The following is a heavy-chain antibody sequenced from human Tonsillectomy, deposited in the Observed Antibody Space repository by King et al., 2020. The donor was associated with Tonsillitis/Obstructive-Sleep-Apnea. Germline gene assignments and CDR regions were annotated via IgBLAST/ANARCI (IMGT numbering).Heavy chain of an antibody. CDR3: SIALGGGDAFDI. D-gene: IGHD3-16*01. Sequence: VQLVESGGGLVKPGGSLRLSCAASGFTFNNAWMNWVRQAPGKGLEWVGRIKRKTDGGTTDYAAPVKGRFTISRDDSKNTLHLQMNSLKTEDTAVYYCSIALGGGDAFDIWGQGTMVTVSS. J-gene: IGHJ3*02. CDR1: GFTFNNAW. V-gene: IGHV3-15*07. CDR2: IKRKTDGGTT.